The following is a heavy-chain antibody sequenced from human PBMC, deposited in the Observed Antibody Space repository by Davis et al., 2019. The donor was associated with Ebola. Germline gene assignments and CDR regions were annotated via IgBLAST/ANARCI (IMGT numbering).Heavy chain of an antibody. V-gene: IGHV1-18*01. CDR1: VYTFTSYG. D-gene: IGHD2-2*01. J-gene: IGHJ6*02. CDR2: ISPYNGNT. Sequence: ASVKVSCKASVYTFTSYGISWVRQAPGQGLEWMGCISPYNGNTNYAHKLQGRVTMTTDTSTSTAYMELRSLRSDDTAVYYCARDSDIVVVPGKNYYYYYGMDVWGQGTTVTVSS. CDR3: ARDSDIVVVPGKNYYYYYGMDV.